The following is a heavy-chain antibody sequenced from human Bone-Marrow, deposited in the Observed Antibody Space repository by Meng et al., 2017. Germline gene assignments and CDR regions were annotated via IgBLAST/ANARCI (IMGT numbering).Heavy chain of an antibody. CDR1: GFTFSSYA. D-gene: IGHD4-23*01. CDR2: ISGSGGST. V-gene: IGHV3-23*01. CDR3: AKGGGNDY. J-gene: IGHJ4*02. Sequence: LSLTCAASGFTFSSYAMSWVRQAPGKGLEWVSAISGSGGSTYYADSVKGRFTISRDNSKNTLYLQMNSLRAEDTAAYYCAKGGGNDYWGQGTLVTVSS.